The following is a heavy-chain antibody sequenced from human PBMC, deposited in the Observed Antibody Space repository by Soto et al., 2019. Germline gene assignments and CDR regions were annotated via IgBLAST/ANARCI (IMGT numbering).Heavy chain of an antibody. V-gene: IGHV1-18*01. J-gene: IGHJ6*02. CDR1: GDTFTSYG. D-gene: IGHD6-19*01. CDR2: ISAYNGNT. CDR3: AREVAVAGTNYYYYGMDV. Sequence: GASVKVSCKASGDTFTSYGISWVRQAPGQGLEWMGWISAYNGNTNYAQKLQGRVTMTTDTSTSTAYMELRSLRSDDTAVYYCAREVAVAGTNYYYYGMDVWGQGTTVTVSS.